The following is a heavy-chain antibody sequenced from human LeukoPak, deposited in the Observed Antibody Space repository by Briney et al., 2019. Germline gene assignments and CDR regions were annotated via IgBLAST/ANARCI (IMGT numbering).Heavy chain of an antibody. CDR2: IIPIPGIA. Sequence: SVKVSCKASGGTFSSYAISWVRQAPGQGLEWMGRIIPIPGIANYAQKFQGRVTITADKSTSTAYMELSSLRSEDTAVYYCAREPDTLFGVVTNSRAFDIWGQGTMVTVSS. V-gene: IGHV1-69*04. J-gene: IGHJ3*02. D-gene: IGHD3-3*01. CDR1: GGTFSSYA. CDR3: AREPDTLFGVVTNSRAFDI.